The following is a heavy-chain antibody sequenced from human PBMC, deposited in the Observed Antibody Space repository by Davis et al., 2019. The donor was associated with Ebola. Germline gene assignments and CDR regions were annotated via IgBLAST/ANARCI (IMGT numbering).Heavy chain of an antibody. CDR1: GYTFTGYY. J-gene: IGHJ4*02. CDR3: ARYCSSTSCSEDY. D-gene: IGHD2-2*01. CDR2: INPNSGGT. V-gene: IGHV1-2*02. Sequence: ASVKVSCKASGYTFTGYYMHWVRQAPGQGLEWMGWINPNSGGTNYAQKFQGRVTMTRDTSISTAYMELRSLRSDDTAVYYCARYCSSTSCSEDYWGQGTLVTVSS.